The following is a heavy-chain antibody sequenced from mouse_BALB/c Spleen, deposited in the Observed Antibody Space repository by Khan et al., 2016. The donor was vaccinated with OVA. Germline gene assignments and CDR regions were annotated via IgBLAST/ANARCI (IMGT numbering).Heavy chain of an antibody. CDR3: ARSTAPYALDY. Sequence: VQLQQSGPELVKPGASVKISCKASGYAFSSSWMNWVKQRPGQGLEWIGRIYPGDGDTNYNGKFKGKATLTADKSSSTAYMQLSSLTSVESAVCFCARSTAPYALDYWGQGTSVTVSS. V-gene: IGHV1-82*01. J-gene: IGHJ4*01. D-gene: IGHD1-2*01. CDR1: GYAFSSSW. CDR2: IYPGDGDT.